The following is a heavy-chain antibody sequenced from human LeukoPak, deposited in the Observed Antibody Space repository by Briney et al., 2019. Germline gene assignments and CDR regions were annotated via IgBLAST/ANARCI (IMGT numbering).Heavy chain of an antibody. D-gene: IGHD1-26*01. CDR2: ISAYNGNT. V-gene: IGHV1-18*04. Sequence: ASVKVSCKASGYTFTGYYMHWVRQAPGQGLEWMGWISAYNGNTNYAQKLQGRVTMTTDTSTSTAYMELRSLGSDDTAVYYCARGEDSGSYYGLDYWGQGTLVTVSS. CDR3: ARGEDSGSYYGLDY. CDR1: GYTFTGYY. J-gene: IGHJ4*02.